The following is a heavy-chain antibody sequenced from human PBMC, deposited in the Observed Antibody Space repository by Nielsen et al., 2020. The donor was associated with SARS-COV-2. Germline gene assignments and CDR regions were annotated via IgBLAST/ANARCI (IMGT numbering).Heavy chain of an antibody. CDR3: AREGPGYSSSWYNWFDP. D-gene: IGHD6-13*01. J-gene: IGHJ5*02. V-gene: IGHV3-21*01. CDR1: GFTFSTYS. CDR2: INGGSSYI. Sequence: GESLKISCAASGFTFSTYSMNWVRQAPGKGLEWVSSINGGSSYIYYADSVKGRFTISRDNAKNSLYLQMNSLRAEDTAVYYCAREGPGYSSSWYNWFDPWGQGTLVTVSS.